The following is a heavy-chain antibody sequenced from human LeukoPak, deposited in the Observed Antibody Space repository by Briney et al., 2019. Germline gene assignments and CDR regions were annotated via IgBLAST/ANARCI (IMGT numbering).Heavy chain of an antibody. D-gene: IGHD6-25*01. J-gene: IGHJ4*02. V-gene: IGHV3-7*01. CDR2: IKQDGSEK. CDR3: ATSAARAIES. CDR1: GFTFSSYW. Sequence: GGSLRLSCAASGFTFSSYWMSWVRQAPGKGLECVADIKQDGSEKYYVDSVRGRFTLSRDNAKNSLYLQMNSLRVEDTAVYYCATSAARAIESWGQGTLVTVSS.